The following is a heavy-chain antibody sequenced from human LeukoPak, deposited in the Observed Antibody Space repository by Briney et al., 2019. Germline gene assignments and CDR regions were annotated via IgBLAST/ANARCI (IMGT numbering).Heavy chain of an antibody. CDR3: VASIISPSNY. Sequence: GGSLRLSCAASGFTFSSYGMHWVRQAPGKGLEWVSTIYSDGSTYYADSVKGRFTISRDDSKNSLRLQMNSLKTEDTAIYYCVASIISPSNYWGLGTLVTVSS. CDR1: GFTFSSYG. V-gene: IGHV3-NL1*01. J-gene: IGHJ4*02. D-gene: IGHD3-10*01. CDR2: IYSDGST.